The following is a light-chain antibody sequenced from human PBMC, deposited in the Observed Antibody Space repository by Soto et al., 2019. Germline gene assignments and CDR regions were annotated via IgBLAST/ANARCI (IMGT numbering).Light chain of an antibody. CDR3: QQYNSYSPST. CDR2: DAS. V-gene: IGKV1-5*01. Sequence: DIQMTQSPSTLSASVGDRVTITCRASQSISSWLAWYQQKPGKAPKLLIYDASSLESGVPSRFSGSGSGTEFTLTISSLQPDDFATYYCQQYNSYSPSTFGQGT. CDR1: QSISSW. J-gene: IGKJ1*01.